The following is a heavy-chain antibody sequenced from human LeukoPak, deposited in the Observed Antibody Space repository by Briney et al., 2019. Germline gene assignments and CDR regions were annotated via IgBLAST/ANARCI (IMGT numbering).Heavy chain of an antibody. J-gene: IGHJ3*02. Sequence: PGRSLRLSCTASGFTFGDYAMSWVRQAPGKGLEWVGFIRSKAYGGTTEYAASVKGRFTISRDDSKSIAYLQMNSLKTEDTAVYYCTTNDAFDIWGQGTMVTVSS. CDR3: TTNDAFDI. V-gene: IGHV3-49*04. CDR1: GFTFGDYA. CDR2: IRSKAYGGTT.